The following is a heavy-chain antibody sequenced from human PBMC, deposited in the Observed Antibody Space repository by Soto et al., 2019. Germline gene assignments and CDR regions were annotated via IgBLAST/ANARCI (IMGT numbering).Heavy chain of an antibody. CDR2: ISTHDGNT. D-gene: IGHD3-16*01. J-gene: IGHJ5*02. Sequence: HVQLEQSPGEVRKPGASVKVSCRASGYSFIGYGMTWLRQAPGQGPEWMGWISTHDGNTNPAQKFQGRVTMTADKATNTAYMELRSLTSDDTAVYYCARDFYESGRGWFDPWGQGTLVTVSS. CDR1: GYSFIGYG. CDR3: ARDFYESGRGWFDP. V-gene: IGHV1-18*01.